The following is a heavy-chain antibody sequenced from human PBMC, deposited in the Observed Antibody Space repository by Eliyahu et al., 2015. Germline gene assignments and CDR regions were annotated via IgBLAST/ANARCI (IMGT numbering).Heavy chain of an antibody. CDR1: GFSFSSFS. Sequence: EVQLVESGGGLVQPGGXLRLXCSASGFSFSSFSMHWARQAPGKGLEFVSDITGNGDKTYYADSVEGRFTISRDNSKSMLYLQMSSLRTEDTAMYYCVKGGGFWGQGTMVTVSS. J-gene: IGHJ3*01. V-gene: IGHV3-64D*06. D-gene: IGHD3-16*01. CDR3: VKGGGF. CDR2: ITGNGDKT.